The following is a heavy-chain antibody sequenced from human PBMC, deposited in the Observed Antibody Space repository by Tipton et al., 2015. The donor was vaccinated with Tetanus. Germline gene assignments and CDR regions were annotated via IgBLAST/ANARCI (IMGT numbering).Heavy chain of an antibody. CDR2: IYYSGST. V-gene: IGHV4-39*01. CDR1: GGSISSSSYY. J-gene: IGHJ4*02. CDR3: ARRVMGSSVAGTDLDY. D-gene: IGHD6-19*01. Sequence: TLSLTCTVSGGSISSSSYYWGWIRQPPGKGLEWIGSIYYSGSTYYNPSLKSRVTISVDTSKNQFSLKLSSVTAADTAVYYCARRVMGSSVAGTDLDYWGQGTLVTVSS.